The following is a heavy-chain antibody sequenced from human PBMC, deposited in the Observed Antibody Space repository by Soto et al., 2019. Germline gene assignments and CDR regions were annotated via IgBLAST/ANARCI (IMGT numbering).Heavy chain of an antibody. D-gene: IGHD4-17*01. V-gene: IGHV1-46*03. Sequence: QVQLVQSGAEVKKPGASVKVSCKASGYTFTSYYMNWVRQAPGQGLEWMGIINPSGGSTSYAQKFQGTVTMTRDTSTSTVYMELSSLRSEDTAVYYCARWGGAYGDYFYYFDYWGQGTLVTVSS. CDR3: ARWGGAYGDYFYYFDY. CDR2: INPSGGST. J-gene: IGHJ4*02. CDR1: GYTFTSYY.